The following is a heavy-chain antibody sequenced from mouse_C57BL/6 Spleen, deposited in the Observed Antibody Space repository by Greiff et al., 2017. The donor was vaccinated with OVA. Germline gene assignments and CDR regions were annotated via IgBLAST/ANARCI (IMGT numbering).Heavy chain of an antibody. CDR2: IYPSGSET. J-gene: IGHJ4*01. D-gene: IGHD2-3*01. CDR1: GYTFTSYW. Sequence: QVQLQQPGAELVRPGSSVKLSCKASGYTFTSYWLHWVKQRPIQGLEWIGNIYPSGSETHYNKKFKDKATLTVAQSSSTAYMQLSSLASEDSAVYCCARFGMGGYYDYARDYWGQGTSVTVAS. CDR3: ARFGMGGYYDYARDY. V-gene: IGHV1-52*01.